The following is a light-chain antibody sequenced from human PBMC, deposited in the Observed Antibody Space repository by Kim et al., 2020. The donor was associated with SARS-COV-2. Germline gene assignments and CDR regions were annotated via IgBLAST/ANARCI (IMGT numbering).Light chain of an antibody. V-gene: IGLV2-14*03. CDR1: SSDVGGYNY. Sequence: GQSNTISCTGNSSDVGGYNYVSWYQQHPGKAPKLMIYDVSNRPSGVSNRFSGSKSGNTASLTISGLQAEDEADYYCSSYTSSSTRVFGGGTQLTVL. CDR2: DVS. CDR3: SSYTSSSTRV. J-gene: IGLJ3*02.